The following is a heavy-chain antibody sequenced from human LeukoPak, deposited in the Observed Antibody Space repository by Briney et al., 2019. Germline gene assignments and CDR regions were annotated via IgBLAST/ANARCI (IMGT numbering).Heavy chain of an antibody. V-gene: IGHV3-74*01. D-gene: IGHD6-19*01. CDR2: INSDGSST. Sequence: GGSLRLSCAASGFTFSSYWMHWVRQAPGKGLVWVSRINSDGSSTGYADSVKGRFTISRDNAKNTLYLQMNSLRAEDTAVYYCARGGTIAVAGTDYWGQGTLVTVSS. J-gene: IGHJ4*02. CDR1: GFTFSSYW. CDR3: ARGGTIAVAGTDY.